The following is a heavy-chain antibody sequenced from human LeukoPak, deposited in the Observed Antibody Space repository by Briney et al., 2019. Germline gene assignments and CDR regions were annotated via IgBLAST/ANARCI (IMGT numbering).Heavy chain of an antibody. D-gene: IGHD3-10*01. CDR1: GFTFSSYS. J-gene: IGHJ4*02. Sequence: GGSLRLSCVASGFTFSSYSMNWVRQAPGKGLEWVSSISSSSSYIYYADSVKGRFTISRDNARNSLYLQMNSLRAEDTAVYYCAREGYYGSGSFDYWGQGTLVPVSS. CDR3: AREGYYGSGSFDY. V-gene: IGHV3-21*01. CDR2: ISSSSSYI.